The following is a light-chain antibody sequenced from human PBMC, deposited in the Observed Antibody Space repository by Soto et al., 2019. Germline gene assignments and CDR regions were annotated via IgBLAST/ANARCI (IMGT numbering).Light chain of an antibody. J-gene: IGKJ5*01. Sequence: EIVLTQSPGTLSLSPGERATLSCRASQSVSSYLAWYQQKAGQAPRLLISDASNRATGIPARFSGSGSGTVFTLTISSLEPEDFAVYYCQQRSNWPPITFGQGTRLEIK. CDR2: DAS. CDR3: QQRSNWPPIT. CDR1: QSVSSY. V-gene: IGKV3-11*01.